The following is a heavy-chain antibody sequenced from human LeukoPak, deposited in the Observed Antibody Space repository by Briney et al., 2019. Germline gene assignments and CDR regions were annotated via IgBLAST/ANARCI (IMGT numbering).Heavy chain of an antibody. V-gene: IGHV3-30*01. CDR1: AFTFSNYA. Sequence: PGRSPRLSSAASAFTFSNYAMHWVRQAPGKGLEWVALISSDGSKTYHADSVKGRFSICRDTSKNTLYLQLNSLMAEGTSVYDCARDSTYWYNSGSSGPHYFGYWGQGTLVTVSS. D-gene: IGHD3-10*01. J-gene: IGHJ4*02. CDR2: ISSDGSKT. CDR3: ARDSTYWYNSGSSGPHYFGY.